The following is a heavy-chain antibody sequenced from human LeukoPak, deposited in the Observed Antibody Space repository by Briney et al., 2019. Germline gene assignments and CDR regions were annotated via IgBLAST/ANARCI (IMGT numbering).Heavy chain of an antibody. J-gene: IGHJ6*03. D-gene: IGHD2-2*01. CDR1: GFTLTGYY. CDR2: IKPNSGDT. CDR3: ARADSVPAGDYHYWYMDV. V-gene: IGHV1-2*02. Sequence: ASVKVSCKASGFTLTGYYMHWVRQDPRQGLQWMGWIKPNSGDTDYAQKFQGRVTMTRDTSISIVYMELSSLRSDDTAVYYCARADSVPAGDYHYWYMDVWGKGTTVTVSS.